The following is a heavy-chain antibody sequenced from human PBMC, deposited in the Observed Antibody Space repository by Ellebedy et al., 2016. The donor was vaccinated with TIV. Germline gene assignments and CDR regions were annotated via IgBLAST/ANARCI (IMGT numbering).Heavy chain of an antibody. V-gene: IGHV3-66*01. Sequence: GESLKISXAASGFTVSSNYMSWVRQAPGKGLEWVSVIYSGGSTYYADSVKGRFTISRDNSKNTLYLQMNSLRAEDTAVYYCAMATGPFDYWGQGTLVTVSS. CDR3: AMATGPFDY. CDR1: GFTVSSNY. J-gene: IGHJ4*02. D-gene: IGHD5-12*01. CDR2: IYSGGST.